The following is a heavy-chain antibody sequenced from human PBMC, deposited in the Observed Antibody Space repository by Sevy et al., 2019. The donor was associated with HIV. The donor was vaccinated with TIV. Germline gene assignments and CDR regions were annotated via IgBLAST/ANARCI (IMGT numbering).Heavy chain of an antibody. CDR3: VRTDPAQHFDS. J-gene: IGHJ4*02. Sequence: ASVKVSCKAPGDTLTNNYMHWVRQAPGQGLEWMGIIDPSGGNTSYAQKFQGRVTMTRLTSTSTLYLDLSSLRSADTAVYYCVRTDPAQHFDSWGQGTLVTVSS. CDR2: IDPSGGNT. V-gene: IGHV1-46*01. CDR1: GDTLTNNY.